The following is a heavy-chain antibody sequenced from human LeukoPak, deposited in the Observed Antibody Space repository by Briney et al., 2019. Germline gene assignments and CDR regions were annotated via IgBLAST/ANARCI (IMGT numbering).Heavy chain of an antibody. CDR3: ASRSGDGMDV. V-gene: IGHV4-61*02. CDR2: IYTSGST. CDR1: GCSISSGSYY. J-gene: IGHJ6*04. Sequence: SQTLSLTCTASGCSISSGSYYWIWIRQPAGKGLEWIGRIYTSGSTNYNPSLKSLVTISVDPSKNQFSLKVSSVPAADTAVYYCASRSGDGMDVWGKGTTVTVSS. D-gene: IGHD3-3*01.